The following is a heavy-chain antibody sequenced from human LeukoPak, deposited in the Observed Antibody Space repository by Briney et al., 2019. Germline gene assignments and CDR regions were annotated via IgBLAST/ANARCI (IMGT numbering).Heavy chain of an antibody. CDR3: ARAVSRGIPSPGGY. Sequence: ASVKVSCKASGYTFTSYGISWVRQAPGQGLEWMGWISAYNGNTKYAQKLKGRVTMTKNTSTSTAYMELRSLRSDDTAVYYCARAVSRGIPSPGGYWGQGTLVTVSS. J-gene: IGHJ4*02. CDR1: GYTFTSYG. CDR2: ISAYNGNT. V-gene: IGHV1-18*01. D-gene: IGHD2-2*01.